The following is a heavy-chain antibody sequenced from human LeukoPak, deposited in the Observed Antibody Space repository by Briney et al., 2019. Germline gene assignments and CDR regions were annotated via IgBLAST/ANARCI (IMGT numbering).Heavy chain of an antibody. CDR1: GFTFSSYW. V-gene: IGHV3-7*01. D-gene: IGHD2-2*01. Sequence: GGSLRLSCAASGFTFSSYWMSWVRQAPGKGLEWVANIKQDGSEKYYVDSVKGRFTIPRDNAKNSLYLQMNSLRAEDTAVYYCARDSRYYYYYYMDVWGKGTTVTVSS. CDR3: ARDSRYYYYYYMDV. CDR2: IKQDGSEK. J-gene: IGHJ6*03.